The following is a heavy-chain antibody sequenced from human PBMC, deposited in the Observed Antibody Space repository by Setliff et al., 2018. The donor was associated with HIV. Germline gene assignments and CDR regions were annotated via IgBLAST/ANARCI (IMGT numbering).Heavy chain of an antibody. J-gene: IGHJ3*02. Sequence: SETLSLTCAVYGGSFSGYYWSWIRQPPGKGLAWIASIYHRGTTYYNTSLKSRVTLSVDLSNNQFSLKLTSVTAADTAMYYCARDFGTLHGGDPSVFDIWGQGTMVTVSS. CDR2: IYHRGTT. D-gene: IGHD2-21*02. CDR1: GGSFSGYY. CDR3: ARDFGTLHGGDPSVFDI. V-gene: IGHV4-34*01.